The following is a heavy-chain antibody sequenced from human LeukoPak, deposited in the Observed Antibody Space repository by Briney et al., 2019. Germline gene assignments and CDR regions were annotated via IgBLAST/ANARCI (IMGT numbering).Heavy chain of an antibody. J-gene: IGHJ6*03. CDR3: ASSSNGQLSPMDV. V-gene: IGHV3-9*01. CDR1: GFNFVDYA. Sequence: QTGGSLRLSCAASGFNFVDYAMHWVRQVPGKGLEWVSGISYNSGTIVYADSVKGRFTISRDNARNSLYLQMNSLRAEDTAVYYCASSSNGQLSPMDVWGKGTTVTISS. CDR2: ISYNSGTI. D-gene: IGHD2-2*01.